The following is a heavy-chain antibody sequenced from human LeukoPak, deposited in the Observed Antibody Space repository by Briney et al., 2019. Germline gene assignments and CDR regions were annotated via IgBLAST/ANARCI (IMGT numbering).Heavy chain of an antibody. D-gene: IGHD2-21*02. Sequence: ASVTVSFKASGYTFSSHAIHWVRQAPGQRLEWMGWINPGNGNTKYSQEFQGRVTITRDTYANTAYMELSSLRSDDMAVYYCARASVSVGGDHNFLPFDYWGQGILVTVSS. CDR3: ARASVSVGGDHNFLPFDY. J-gene: IGHJ4*02. CDR2: INPGNGNT. V-gene: IGHV1-3*03. CDR1: GYTFSSHA.